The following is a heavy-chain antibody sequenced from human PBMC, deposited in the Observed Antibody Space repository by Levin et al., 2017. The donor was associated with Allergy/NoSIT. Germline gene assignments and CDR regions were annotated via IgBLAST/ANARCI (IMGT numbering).Heavy chain of an antibody. J-gene: IGHJ4*02. CDR1: GFTFRNYA. CDR3: ATEGGAAAGPGGPVGGIGAH. CDR2: ISGSGDST. D-gene: IGHD6-13*01. V-gene: IGHV3-23*01. Sequence: PGGSLRLSCAASGFTFRNYAMSWVRQAPGKGLEWVSAISGSGDSTYYADSAKVRFTISRDNSKNTQYLQMYSLRAEDTAAYYCATEGGAAAGPGGPVGGIGAHWGQGLLVTVSS.